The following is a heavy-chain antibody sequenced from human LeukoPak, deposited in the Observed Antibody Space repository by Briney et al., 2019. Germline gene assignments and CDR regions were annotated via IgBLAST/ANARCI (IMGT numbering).Heavy chain of an antibody. V-gene: IGHV3-48*01. D-gene: IGHD4-23*01. CDR1: GFTFSSYS. CDR2: ISSSSSTI. J-gene: IGHJ3*02. CDR3: AKRGDYGANTGLHAFDI. Sequence: PGGSLRLSCAASGFTFSSYSMNWVRQAPGKGLEWVSYISSSSSTIYYADSVKGRFTISRDNAKNSLYLQMNSLRAEDTAVYYCAKRGDYGANTGLHAFDIWGRGTMVTVSS.